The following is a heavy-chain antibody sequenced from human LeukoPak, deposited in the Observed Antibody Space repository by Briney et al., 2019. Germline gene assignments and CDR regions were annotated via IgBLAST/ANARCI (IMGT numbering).Heavy chain of an antibody. Sequence: ASVKVSCKASGYTFTSYGISWVRQAPGQGLEWMGWISAYNGNTNYAQKLQGRVTMTTDTSTSTAYMELRSLRSDDTAVYYCARDAAYGSGSYYLRGYYYYYMDVWGKGTTVTISS. D-gene: IGHD3-10*01. CDR2: ISAYNGNT. V-gene: IGHV1-18*01. J-gene: IGHJ6*03. CDR3: ARDAAYGSGSYYLRGYYYYYMDV. CDR1: GYTFTSYG.